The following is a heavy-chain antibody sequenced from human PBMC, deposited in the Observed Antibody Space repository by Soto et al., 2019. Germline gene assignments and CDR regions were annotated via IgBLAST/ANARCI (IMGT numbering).Heavy chain of an antibody. CDR2: IYYSGST. Sequence: SETLSLTCTVSGGSIISYYCSCVRHPPGKGLEWIGYIYYSGSTNYNPSLKSRVTISVDTSKNQFSLKLSSVTAADTAVYYCARGLPGKTTTDAFDIWGQGTMVTVSS. CDR1: GGSIISYY. D-gene: IGHD1-1*01. V-gene: IGHV4-59*01. J-gene: IGHJ3*02. CDR3: ARGLPGKTTTDAFDI.